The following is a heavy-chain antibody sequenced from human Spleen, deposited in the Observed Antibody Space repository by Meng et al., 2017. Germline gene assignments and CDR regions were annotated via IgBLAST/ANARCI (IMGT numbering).Heavy chain of an antibody. V-gene: IGHV4-34*01. Sequence: QWGAGLLKPSETLSLNCVVSGGSFIDSYWSWIRQPPGKGLEWIGEINHSGSTNYNPSLESRATISVDTSQNNLSLKLSSVTAADSAVYYCARGPTTMAHDFDYWGQGTLVTVSS. CDR2: INHSGST. D-gene: IGHD4-11*01. CDR1: GGSFIDSY. CDR3: ARGPTTMAHDFDY. J-gene: IGHJ4*02.